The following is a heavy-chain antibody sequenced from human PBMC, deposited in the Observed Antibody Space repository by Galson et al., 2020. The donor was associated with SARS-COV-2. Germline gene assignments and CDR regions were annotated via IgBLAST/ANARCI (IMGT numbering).Heavy chain of an antibody. Sequence: SETLSLTCAVSGYSISSGYYWGWIRQPPGKGLEWIASISQSGSTGYGPSLKSRVSISLDTSKNQFSLKLNSVTAADTAVYYCVSSLGYWGQGILVTVSS. CDR1: GYSISSGYY. D-gene: IGHD3-16*01. CDR2: ISQSGST. V-gene: IGHV4-38-2*01. CDR3: VSSLGY. J-gene: IGHJ1*01.